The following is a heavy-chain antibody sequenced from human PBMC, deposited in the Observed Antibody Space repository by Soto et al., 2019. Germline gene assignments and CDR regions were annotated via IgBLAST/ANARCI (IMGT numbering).Heavy chain of an antibody. CDR1: GYTFTSYG. J-gene: IGHJ5*02. D-gene: IGHD2-8*01. Sequence: ASVKVSCKASGYTFTSYGISWVRQAPGQGLEWMGWISAYNGNTNYAQKLQGRVTMTTDTSTSKAYMELRSLRSDDTAVYYCARIGRYCTNGVCFWFDPWGQGTLVTVSS. V-gene: IGHV1-18*01. CDR2: ISAYNGNT. CDR3: ARIGRYCTNGVCFWFDP.